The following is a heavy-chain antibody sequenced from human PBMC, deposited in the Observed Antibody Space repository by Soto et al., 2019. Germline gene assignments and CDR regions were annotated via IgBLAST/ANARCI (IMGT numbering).Heavy chain of an antibody. CDR3: ARGRGTMVRGVEGDDY. Sequence: QVQLQESGPGLVKPSGTLSLTCAVSGGSISSSNWWSWVRQPPGKGLEWIGEIYHSGSTNYNPSLQSRVTISVDKSKNQFSLKLSSVTAADTAVYYCARGRGTMVRGVEGDDYWGQGTLVTVSS. CDR1: GGSISSSNW. V-gene: IGHV4-4*02. D-gene: IGHD3-10*01. J-gene: IGHJ4*02. CDR2: IYHSGST.